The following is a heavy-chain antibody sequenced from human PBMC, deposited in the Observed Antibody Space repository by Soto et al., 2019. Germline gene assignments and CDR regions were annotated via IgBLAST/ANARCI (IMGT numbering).Heavy chain of an antibody. J-gene: IGHJ6*02. D-gene: IGHD3-3*01. CDR3: ATCHTILDPDGMDV. CDR2: INPNSGGT. V-gene: IGHV1-2*02. CDR1: GYTFTGYY. Sequence: GASVKVSCKASGYTFTGYYMHWVRQAPGQGLEWMGWINPNSGGTNYAQKFQGRVTMTRDTSISTAYMELSRLRSDDTAVYYCATCHTILDPDGMDVWGQGTTVTVSS.